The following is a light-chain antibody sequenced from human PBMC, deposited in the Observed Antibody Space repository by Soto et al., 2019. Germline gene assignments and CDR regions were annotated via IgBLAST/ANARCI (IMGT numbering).Light chain of an antibody. V-gene: IGKV1-6*01. CDR3: IQDYDYPLT. CDR2: AAS. CDR1: QGIRYD. J-gene: IGKJ4*01. Sequence: AIQMTQSPSSLSASVGDRVTITCRASQGIRYDLSWYQQKPGKAPNLLIYAASSLQSGVPSRFSGSGFGTEFTLTISSLQPEDFASYYCIQDYDYPLTFGGGTKVEIK.